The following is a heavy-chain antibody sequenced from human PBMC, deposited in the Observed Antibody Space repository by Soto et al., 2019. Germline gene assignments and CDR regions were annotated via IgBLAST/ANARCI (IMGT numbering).Heavy chain of an antibody. CDR2: IVVGSGNT. CDR3: AAGSYDFWSGYYGPPYYFDD. D-gene: IGHD3-3*01. J-gene: IGHJ4*02. CDR1: GFTFTSSA. Sequence: GASVKVSCKASGFTFTSSAVQWVRQARGQRLEWIGWIVVGSGNTNYAQKFQERVTITRDMSTSTAYMELSSLRSEDTAVYYCAAGSYDFWSGYYGPPYYFDDWSQGTLVTVSS. V-gene: IGHV1-58*01.